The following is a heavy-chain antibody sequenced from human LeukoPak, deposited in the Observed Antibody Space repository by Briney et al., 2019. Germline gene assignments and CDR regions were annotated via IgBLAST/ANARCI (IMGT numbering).Heavy chain of an antibody. CDR1: GASISSSNYY. CDR3: ATIDGYNTPGNDY. J-gene: IGHJ4*02. Sequence: SETLSLTCTVSGASISSSNYYWGWIRQPPGKGLAWIGSIYYSGSTYYNPSLKSRVTISVDTPKNQFSLKLSSVTAADTAVYYCATIDGYNTPGNDYWGQGTLVTVSS. D-gene: IGHD5-24*01. CDR2: IYYSGST. V-gene: IGHV4-39*01.